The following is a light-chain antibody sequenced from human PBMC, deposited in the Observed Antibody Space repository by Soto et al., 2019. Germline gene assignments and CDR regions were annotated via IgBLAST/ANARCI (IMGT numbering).Light chain of an antibody. V-gene: IGKV3-15*01. CDR3: QQYNNWPLT. CDR1: QSVSSN. CDR2: GAS. J-gene: IGKJ2*01. Sequence: EIVMTQSPATLSVSPGERATLSCRASQSVSSNLAWYQQKPGQAPRLLIYGASTRATGITARFSGSGSGTEFTLTISSLQSEDFAVYYCQQYNNWPLTFGQGTKLEIK.